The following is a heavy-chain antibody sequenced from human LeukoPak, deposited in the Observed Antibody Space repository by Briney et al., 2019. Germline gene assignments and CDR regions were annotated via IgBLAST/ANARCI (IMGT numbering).Heavy chain of an antibody. Sequence: GGSLRLSCAASGFTFSSYWMSWVRQAPGKGLEWVAFIRYDGIHKYADSVKGRFTISRDNSKNTLYLQMNSLRTEDTAVYYCAKGGSSSWDHFDYWGQGTLVTVSS. V-gene: IGHV3-30*02. CDR2: IRYDGIHK. CDR3: AKGGSSSWDHFDY. CDR1: GFTFSSYW. J-gene: IGHJ4*02. D-gene: IGHD6-13*01.